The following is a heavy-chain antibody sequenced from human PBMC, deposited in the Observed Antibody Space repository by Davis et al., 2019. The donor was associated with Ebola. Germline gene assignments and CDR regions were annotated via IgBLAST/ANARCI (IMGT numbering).Heavy chain of an antibody. CDR3: ARDRGWIQLSGLFDY. Sequence: ASVTVSCKASGYTFTSYGITWVRQAPGQGLEWMGWISTYNGNTNYAQKLQGRVTMTTDTSTSTAYMELRSLRPDDTAVYYCARDRGWIQLSGLFDYWGQGTLVTVSS. J-gene: IGHJ4*02. CDR2: ISTYNGNT. D-gene: IGHD5-18*01. V-gene: IGHV1-18*01. CDR1: GYTFTSYG.